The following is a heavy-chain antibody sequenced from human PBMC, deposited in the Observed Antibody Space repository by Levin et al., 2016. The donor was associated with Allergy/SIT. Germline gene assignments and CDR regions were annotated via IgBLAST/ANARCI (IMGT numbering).Heavy chain of an antibody. J-gene: IGHJ4*02. CDR2: INHSGST. CDR1: GGSFSGYY. Sequence: SETLSLTCAVYGGSFSGYYWSWIRQPPGKGLEWIGEINHSGSTNYNPSLKSRVTISVDTSKNQFSLKLRSVTAADTAVYYCARGHSPVGSYGYYVYWGQGTLVTVSS. V-gene: IGHV4-34*01. D-gene: IGHD5-18*01. CDR3: ARGHSPVGSYGYYVY.